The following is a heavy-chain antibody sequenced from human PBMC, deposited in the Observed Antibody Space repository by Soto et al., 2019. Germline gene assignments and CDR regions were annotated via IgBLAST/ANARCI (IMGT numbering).Heavy chain of an antibody. D-gene: IGHD6-6*01. CDR1: GFTFSSHW. CDR2: LNGDGSST. V-gene: IGHV3-74*01. J-gene: IGHJ6*03. Sequence: PGGSLRLSCTVSGFTFSSHWMHWVRQAPGKGLVWVSRLNGDGSSTHYGDSMRGRVTISVDTSKNQFSLKLSSVTAADTAVYYCARLVVYYYYYMDVWGKGTTVTVSS. CDR3: ARLVVYYYYYMDV.